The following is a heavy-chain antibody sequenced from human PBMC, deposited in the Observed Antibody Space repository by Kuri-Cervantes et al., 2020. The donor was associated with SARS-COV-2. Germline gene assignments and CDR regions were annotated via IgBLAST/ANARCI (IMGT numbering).Heavy chain of an antibody. V-gene: IGHV1-18*01. CDR1: GYTFTSYG. CDR2: ISTYNGNT. J-gene: IGHJ3*02. Sequence: ASVKVSCKASGYTFTSYGINWVRQAPGQGLEWMTWISTYNGNTNYAQKLQDRVTMATDTSTSTAYMELRSLRPDDTAVYYCARDNGANAFDIWGQGTMVTVSS. CDR3: ARDNGANAFDI.